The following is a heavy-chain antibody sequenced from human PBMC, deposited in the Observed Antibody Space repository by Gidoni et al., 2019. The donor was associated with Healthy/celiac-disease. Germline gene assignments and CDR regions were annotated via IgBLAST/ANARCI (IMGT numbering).Heavy chain of an antibody. J-gene: IGHJ4*02. CDR2: INPSVST. D-gene: IGHD6-19*01. V-gene: IGHV4-34*01. CDR1: GGSFSGYY. CDR3: ARRHLYSSGWYNY. Sequence: QVQLQQWGAGLLKPSETLSLTCAVYGGSFSGYYWSWIRQPPGKGLEWIGEINPSVSTNYNPSLKSPVTISVDTSKNQFSLKLSSVTAADTAVYYCARRHLYSSGWYNYWGQGTLVTVSS.